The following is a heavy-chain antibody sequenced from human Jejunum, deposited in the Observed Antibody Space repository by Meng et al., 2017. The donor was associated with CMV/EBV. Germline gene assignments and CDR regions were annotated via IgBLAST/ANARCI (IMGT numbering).Heavy chain of an antibody. J-gene: IGHJ4*02. Sequence: GVAISNGGYSWSWVRQHPGQGLQSIGYIYYSGSTDYNPSLKSRVTISVDTSRNQFSLKLSSVTAADTAVYYCAGTIFGVVINGFEYWGQGALVTVSS. CDR3: AGTIFGVVINGFEY. CDR2: IYYSGST. D-gene: IGHD3-3*01. CDR1: GVAISNGGYS. V-gene: IGHV4-31*02.